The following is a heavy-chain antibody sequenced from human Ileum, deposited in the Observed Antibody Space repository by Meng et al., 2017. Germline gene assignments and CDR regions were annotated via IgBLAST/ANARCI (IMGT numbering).Heavy chain of an antibody. CDR2: IHHSGST. Sequence: QVQLQESGPGLLKPSGTLSLTCAVSGGSISTSDCWSWVRQPPGKGLEWIGEIHHSGSTNYNPSLKSRVTISVDKSKNQFSLKLNSVTAADTAVYYCAREWSGSYRHFDYWGQGTLVTVSS. CDR1: GGSISTSDC. V-gene: IGHV4-4*02. D-gene: IGHD1-26*01. CDR3: AREWSGSYRHFDY. J-gene: IGHJ4*02.